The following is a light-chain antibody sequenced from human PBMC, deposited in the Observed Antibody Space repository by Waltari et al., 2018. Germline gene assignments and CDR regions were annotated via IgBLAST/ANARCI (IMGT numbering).Light chain of an antibody. V-gene: IGLV2-11*01. CDR1: SSEVGAYNS. Sequence: QSALTHPRSVSGSPGQSVIISCTGTSSEVGAYNSVSWYQQHPGKAPNLMIYDVSKRPSWVPDRFSGSKSGNTASLTISGLQAEDEADYYCCSYAGSYTWVFGGGTKLTVL. CDR2: DVS. CDR3: CSYAGSYTWV. J-gene: IGLJ3*02.